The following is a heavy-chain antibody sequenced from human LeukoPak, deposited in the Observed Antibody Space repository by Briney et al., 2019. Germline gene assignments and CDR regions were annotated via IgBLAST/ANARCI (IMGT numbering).Heavy chain of an antibody. V-gene: IGHV5-51*01. Sequence: GGSLKISCKGSGYSFTSYWIGWVRQMPGKGLEWMGIIYPGDSDTRYSPSFQGQVTISADKSISTAYLQWSSLKASDTAMYYCARLYYGSGSYQYNWFDPWGQGTLVTVSS. CDR3: ARLYYGSGSYQYNWFDP. CDR2: IYPGDSDT. J-gene: IGHJ5*02. CDR1: GYSFTSYW. D-gene: IGHD3-10*01.